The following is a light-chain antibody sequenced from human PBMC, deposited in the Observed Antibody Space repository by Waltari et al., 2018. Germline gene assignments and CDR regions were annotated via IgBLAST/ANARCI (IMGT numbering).Light chain of an antibody. CDR2: GAS. CDR3: QQYGSSPTWT. J-gene: IGKJ1*01. Sequence: EIVLTQSPGTLSLSPGERATLSCRASQSVSRIYLAWYQQKPGQAPRLLIYGASSRATGIPDRFSGSGSGTDFTLTISRLEPEDFAVYYCQQYGSSPTWTFGQGTKVEIK. CDR1: QSVSRIY. V-gene: IGKV3-20*01.